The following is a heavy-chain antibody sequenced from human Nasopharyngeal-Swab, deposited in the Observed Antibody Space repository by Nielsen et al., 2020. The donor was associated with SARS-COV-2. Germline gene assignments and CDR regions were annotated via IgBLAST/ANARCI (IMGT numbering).Heavy chain of an antibody. D-gene: IGHD5-12*01. V-gene: IGHV3-30-3*01. CDR2: ISYDGSNK. Sequence: GGSLRLSCAASGFTFSSYAMHWVRQAPGKGLEWVAVISYDGSNKYYADSVKGRFTISRDNSKNTLYLQMNSLRAEDTAVYYCARDPDVDIVATDAFDIWGRGTMVTVSS. CDR3: ARDPDVDIVATDAFDI. J-gene: IGHJ3*02. CDR1: GFTFSSYA.